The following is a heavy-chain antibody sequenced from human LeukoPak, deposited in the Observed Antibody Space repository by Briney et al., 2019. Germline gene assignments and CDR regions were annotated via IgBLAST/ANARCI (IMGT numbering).Heavy chain of an antibody. CDR3: AKDRCGSYCTFDM. CDR2: ISWNSGSI. CDR1: GFIFDDHG. V-gene: IGHV3-9*03. Sequence: PGGSLRLSCAASGFIFDDHGMHWVRQAPGKGLEWVSGISWNSGSIGYADSVKGRFTISGDNAKNSLYLQMNSLRAEDMALYYCAKDRCGSYCTFDMWGQGTMVAVSS. D-gene: IGHD1-26*01. J-gene: IGHJ3*02.